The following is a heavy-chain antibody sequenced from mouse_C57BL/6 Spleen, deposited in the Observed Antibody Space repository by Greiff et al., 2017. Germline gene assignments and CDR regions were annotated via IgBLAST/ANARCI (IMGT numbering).Heavy chain of an antibody. J-gene: IGHJ2*01. CDR1: GYTFTSYW. CDR3: ARRDTTVVAPLDY. V-gene: IGHV1-50*01. Sequence: VQLQQPGAELVKPGASVKLSCKASGYTFTSYWMQWVKQRPGQGLAWIGEIDPSDSYTNYNQKFKGKATLTVDPSSSTAYMQLSSLTSEDSAVYYGARRDTTVVAPLDYWGQGTTLTVSS. CDR2: IDPSDSYT. D-gene: IGHD1-1*01.